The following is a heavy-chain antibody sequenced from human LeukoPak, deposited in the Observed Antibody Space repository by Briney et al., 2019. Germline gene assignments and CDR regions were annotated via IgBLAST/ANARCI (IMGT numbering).Heavy chain of an antibody. CDR3: ASSGSWFLIYFDY. CDR2: INHSGST. J-gene: IGHJ4*02. V-gene: IGHV4-34*01. CDR1: GGSFSGYY. D-gene: IGHD6-13*01. Sequence: SETPSLTCAVYGGSFSGYYWSWIRQPPGKGLEWIGEINHSGSTNYNPSLKSRVTTSVDTSKNQFSLKLSSVTAADTAVYYCASSGSWFLIYFDYWGQGTLVTVSS.